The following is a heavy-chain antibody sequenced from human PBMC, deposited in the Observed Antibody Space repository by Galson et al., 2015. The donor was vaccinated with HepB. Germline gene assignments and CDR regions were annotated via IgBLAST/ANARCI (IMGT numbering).Heavy chain of an antibody. CDR2: IGTAGDP. D-gene: IGHD3-10*01. Sequence: SLRLSCAASGFTFSSYDMHWVRQATGKGLEWVPGIGTAGDPYYPGSVKGRFTISRENAKNSLYLQMNSLRAGDTAVYYCARARFSGSYYFDYWGQGTLVTVSS. J-gene: IGHJ4*02. CDR3: ARARFSGSYYFDY. CDR1: GFTFSSYD. V-gene: IGHV3-13*05.